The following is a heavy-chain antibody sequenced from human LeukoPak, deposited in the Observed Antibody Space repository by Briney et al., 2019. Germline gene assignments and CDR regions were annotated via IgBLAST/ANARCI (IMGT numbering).Heavy chain of an antibody. V-gene: IGHV4-39*01. CDR3: ARHPYSSSWFSGGLDV. CDR2: IYYRGNT. Sequence: SETLSLTCAVSGGSFSSSSHYWGWVRQPPGKGLEWIGSIYYRGNTSYNPSLQSRVTISVDTSNHHFSLKLSSATAADTAVYYCARHPYSSSWFSGGLDVWGQGTTVTVSS. CDR1: GGSFSSSSHY. J-gene: IGHJ6*02. D-gene: IGHD6-13*01.